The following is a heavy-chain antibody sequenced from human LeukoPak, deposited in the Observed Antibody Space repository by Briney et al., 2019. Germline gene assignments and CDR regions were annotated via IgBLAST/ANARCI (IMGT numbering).Heavy chain of an antibody. V-gene: IGHV3-7*03. J-gene: IGHJ4*02. Sequence: GGSLRLSCAASGFTFSSYWMSWVRQAPGEGLEWVAKINQDGTEKAYVDSVRGRFTIPRDNAKNSLSLQMNSLRAEDTAVYYCARGPLIAAAGTWWGQGTLVTVSS. CDR1: GFTFSSYW. CDR3: ARGPLIAAAGTW. CDR2: INQDGTEK. D-gene: IGHD6-13*01.